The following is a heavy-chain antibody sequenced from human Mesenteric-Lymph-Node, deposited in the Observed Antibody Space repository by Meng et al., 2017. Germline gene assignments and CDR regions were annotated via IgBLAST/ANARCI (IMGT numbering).Heavy chain of an antibody. CDR3: AKDENDYSHYASFDI. Sequence: GESLKISCAASGFTFSSYSMNWVRQAPGKGLEWVSGISGSGSSTYYADSVNGRFTISKDNSKRTLYLQMNNLRAEDTAVYYCAKDENDYSHYASFDIWGQGTMVTVSS. V-gene: IGHV3-23*01. D-gene: IGHD4-11*01. CDR2: ISGSGSST. J-gene: IGHJ3*02. CDR1: GFTFSSYS.